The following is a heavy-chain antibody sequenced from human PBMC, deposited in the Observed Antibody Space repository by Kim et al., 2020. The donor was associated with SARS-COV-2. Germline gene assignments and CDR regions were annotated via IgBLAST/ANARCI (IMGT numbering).Heavy chain of an antibody. CDR2: GSI. J-gene: IGHJ3*02. CDR3: ARMVNAFDI. V-gene: IGHV4-34*01. Sequence: GSINYNPSLKSRVTISVDTSKNQFSLKLSSVTAADTAVYYCARMVNAFDIWGQGTMVTVSS. D-gene: IGHD5-18*01.